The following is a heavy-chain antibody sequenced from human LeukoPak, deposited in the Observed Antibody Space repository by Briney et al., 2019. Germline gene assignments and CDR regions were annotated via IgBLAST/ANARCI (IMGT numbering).Heavy chain of an antibody. J-gene: IGHJ5*02. CDR2: ISGSGGST. CDR3: ARVYYYDSSGQNWFDP. Sequence: GGSLRLSCAASGFTFSSYAMSWVRQAPGKGLEWVSAISGSGGSTYYADSVKGRFTISRDNSKNTLYLQMNSLRAEDTAVYYCARVYYYDSSGQNWFDPWGQGTLVTVSS. V-gene: IGHV3-23*01. D-gene: IGHD3-22*01. CDR1: GFTFSSYA.